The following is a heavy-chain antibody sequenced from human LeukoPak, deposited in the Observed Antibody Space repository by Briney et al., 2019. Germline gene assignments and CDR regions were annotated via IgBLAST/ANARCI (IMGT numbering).Heavy chain of an antibody. D-gene: IGHD6-13*01. Sequence: SETLSLTCTVSGGSISSYYWSWIRQPAGKGLEWIGRIYTSGSTNYNPSLKSRVTMSVDTSKNQFSLKLSSVTAADTAVYYCARELAAGTPYYMDVWGKGTTVTVSS. CDR2: IYTSGST. J-gene: IGHJ6*03. CDR3: ARELAAGTPYYMDV. V-gene: IGHV4-4*07. CDR1: GGSISSYY.